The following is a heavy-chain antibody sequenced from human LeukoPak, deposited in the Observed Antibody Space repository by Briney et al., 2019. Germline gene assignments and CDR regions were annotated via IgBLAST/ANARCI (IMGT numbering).Heavy chain of an antibody. CDR1: GFTFSSYA. Sequence: GGSLRLSCAASGFTFSSYAMSWVRQAPGKGLEWVSYISSDRSTIYYADSVKGRFTISRDNAKNSLYLQMNSLRAEDTAVYYCVRGNLAAAGDSWGQGTLVTVSS. V-gene: IGHV3-48*01. CDR3: VRGNLAAAGDS. D-gene: IGHD6-13*01. J-gene: IGHJ5*01. CDR2: ISSDRSTI.